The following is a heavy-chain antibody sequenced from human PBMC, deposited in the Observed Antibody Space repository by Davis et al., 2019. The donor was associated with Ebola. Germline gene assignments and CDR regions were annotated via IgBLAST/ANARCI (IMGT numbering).Heavy chain of an antibody. D-gene: IGHD3-3*01. CDR1: GFTFSNAW. V-gene: IGHV3-15*01. J-gene: IGHJ2*01. CDR3: TTEGTYYDFWSGNQNWYFDL. Sequence: GESLKISCAASGFTFSNAWMSWVRQAPGKGLEWVGRIKSKTDGGTTDYAAPVKGRFTISRDDSKNTLYLQMNSLKTEDTAVYYCTTEGTYYDFWSGNQNWYFDLWGRGTLVTVSS. CDR2: IKSKTDGGTT.